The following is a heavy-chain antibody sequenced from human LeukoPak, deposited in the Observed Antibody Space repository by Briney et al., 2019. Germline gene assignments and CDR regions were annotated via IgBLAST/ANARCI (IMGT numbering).Heavy chain of an antibody. J-gene: IGHJ4*02. Sequence: SETLSLTCAVYGGSFSGYYWSWIRQPPGKGLEWIGEINHSGSTNYNPSLKSRVTISVDTSKNQFSLKLSSVTAADTAVYYCARDLPHYDILTGYYTRTGYFDYWGQGTLVTVSS. V-gene: IGHV4-34*01. D-gene: IGHD3-9*01. CDR3: ARDLPHYDILTGYYTRTGYFDY. CDR1: GGSFSGYY. CDR2: INHSGST.